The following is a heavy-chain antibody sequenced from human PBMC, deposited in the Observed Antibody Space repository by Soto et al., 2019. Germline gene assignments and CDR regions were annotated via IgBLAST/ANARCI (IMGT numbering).Heavy chain of an antibody. Sequence: ASVKVSCKASGYTFTSYGISWVRQAPGQGLEWMGWISAYNGNTNYAQKLQGRVTMTTDTSTSTAYMELRSLRSDDTAVYYCARDGNDYDDYVVSDYWGQGTLVTVSS. CDR3: ARDGNDYDDYVVSDY. CDR2: ISAYNGNT. J-gene: IGHJ4*02. CDR1: GYTFTSYG. V-gene: IGHV1-18*01. D-gene: IGHD4-17*01.